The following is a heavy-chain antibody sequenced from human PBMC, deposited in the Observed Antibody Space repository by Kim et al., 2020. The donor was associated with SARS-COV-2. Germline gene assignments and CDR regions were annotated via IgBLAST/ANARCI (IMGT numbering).Heavy chain of an antibody. CDR2: INAGNGNT. CDR3: ARESIGVVVVVTGLDY. CDR1: GYTFTSYA. Sequence: ASVKVSCKASGYTFTSYAIHWVRQAPGQRLEWMGWINAGNGNTKYSQKFQGRVTITRDTSASTAYMELSSLRSEGTAIYFCARESIGVVVVVTGLDYWGQGTLVTVSS. V-gene: IGHV1-3*01. D-gene: IGHD2-15*01. J-gene: IGHJ4*02.